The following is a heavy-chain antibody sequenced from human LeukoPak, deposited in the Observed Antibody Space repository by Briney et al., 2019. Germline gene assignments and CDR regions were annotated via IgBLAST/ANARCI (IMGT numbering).Heavy chain of an antibody. D-gene: IGHD2-21*02. Sequence: PGGSLRLSCGASGFLVSRSYMTWVRQAPGKGLECVSVLESGEKTNNAETVKGRFTISRDNSKNTLYLQMNSLRADDTAVYYCAREDRGKTAYFDYWGQGTLVTVSS. CDR3: AREDRGKTAYFDY. CDR1: GFLVSRSY. J-gene: IGHJ4*02. CDR2: LESGEKT. V-gene: IGHV3-66*02.